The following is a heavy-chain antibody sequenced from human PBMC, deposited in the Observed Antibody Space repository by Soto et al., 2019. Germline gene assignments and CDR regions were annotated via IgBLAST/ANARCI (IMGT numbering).Heavy chain of an antibody. CDR1: GGIFSSYA. CDR2: IIPIFGTA. J-gene: IGHJ6*01. D-gene: IGHD6-13*01. CDR3: ASRDLSAAGTVPDSYYYYGMDV. V-gene: IGHV1-69*13. Sequence: SVKVCFKACGGIFSSYAISLVRQAPGQGLEWAAGIIPIFGTANYAQKFHGRVTITADESTSTAYMELSSLRSEDTAVYYCASRDLSAAGTVPDSYYYYGMDVWGQGTPVTVSS.